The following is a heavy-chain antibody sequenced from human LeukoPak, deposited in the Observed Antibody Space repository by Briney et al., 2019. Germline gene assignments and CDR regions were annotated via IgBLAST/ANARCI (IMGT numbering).Heavy chain of an antibody. CDR3: AKDISPDFWSGSNFDY. J-gene: IGHJ4*02. CDR2: ISWNRGRI. V-gene: IGHV3-9*03. D-gene: IGHD3-3*01. Sequence: GRSLRLSCVASGFTFDDYAMHWVRHAPGKGLEWVSGISWNRGRIGYADSVKGRFTISRDNAKNSLYLQMNSLRAEDMALYYCAKDISPDFWSGSNFDYWGQGTLVTVSS. CDR1: GFTFDDYA.